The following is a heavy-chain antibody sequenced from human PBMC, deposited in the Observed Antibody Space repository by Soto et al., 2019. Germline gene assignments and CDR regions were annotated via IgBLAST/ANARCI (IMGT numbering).Heavy chain of an antibody. V-gene: IGHV5-10-1*01. CDR1: GYSFTSYW. Sequence: GESLKISCKGSGYSFTSYWISWVRQMPGKGLEWMGRIDPSDSYTNYSPSFQGHVTISADKSISTAYLQWSSLKASDTAMYYCPRHGNVDTVQTGYGMDVWGQGTTVTVCS. CDR3: PRHGNVDTVQTGYGMDV. CDR2: IDPSDSYT. J-gene: IGHJ6*02. D-gene: IGHD5-18*01.